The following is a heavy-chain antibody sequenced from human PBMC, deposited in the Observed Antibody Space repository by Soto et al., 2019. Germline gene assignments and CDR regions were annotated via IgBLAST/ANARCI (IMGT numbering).Heavy chain of an antibody. CDR2: IYHSGST. CDR3: ARRVDRDWYFDL. CDR1: GGSISSSDW. Sequence: QVHLQESGPGLVKPSGTLSLTCAVSGGSISSSDWWSWVRQPPGKGLEWIGDIYHSGSTNYNPSLKSRVTISVDKSKNQFSLKLSSVTAADTAVYYGARRVDRDWYFDLWGRGTPVTVSS. V-gene: IGHV4-4*02. D-gene: IGHD2-15*01. J-gene: IGHJ2*01.